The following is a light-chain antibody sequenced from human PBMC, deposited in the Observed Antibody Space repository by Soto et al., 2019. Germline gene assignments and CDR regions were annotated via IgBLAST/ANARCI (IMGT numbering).Light chain of an antibody. CDR2: GAS. V-gene: IGKV3-15*01. J-gene: IGKJ5*01. CDR3: QQYNHWRSIS. Sequence: IVMTQSPATLSVSPGERATLSCRASQSIRTNLAWYQHKPGQAPRLLIYGASTGVTGVPARFSGSGSGTDFTLTISSLQSEDFAVYYCQQYNHWRSISFGQGTRLEIK. CDR1: QSIRTN.